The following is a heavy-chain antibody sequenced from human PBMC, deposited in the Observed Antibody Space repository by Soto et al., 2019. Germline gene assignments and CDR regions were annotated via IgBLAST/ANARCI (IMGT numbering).Heavy chain of an antibody. Sequence: EVQLVESGGGLVQPGRSLRLSCAASGFTFDDYAMHWVRQAPGKGLEWVSGISWNSGSIGYADSVKGRFTISRDNAKNSLYLQMNRLRAEDTALYYCAKYLIRVDIVAGPFDYWGQGTLVTVSS. V-gene: IGHV3-9*01. CDR2: ISWNSGSI. CDR1: GFTFDDYA. J-gene: IGHJ4*02. CDR3: AKYLIRVDIVAGPFDY. D-gene: IGHD5-12*01.